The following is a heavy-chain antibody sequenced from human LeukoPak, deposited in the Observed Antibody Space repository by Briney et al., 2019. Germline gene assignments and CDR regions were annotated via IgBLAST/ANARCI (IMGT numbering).Heavy chain of an antibody. J-gene: IGHJ4*02. Sequence: PGGSLRLSCAASGFSFSTYWMTWLRQSPGKGLEWVADIKPDGTEKFYLDSVKGRFTISGDNAQNSLYLQMNSLRAEDTAIYYCARDWAHYDYWGQGTLVTVSS. D-gene: IGHD7-27*01. CDR1: GFSFSTYW. CDR3: ARDWAHYDY. CDR2: IKPDGTEK. V-gene: IGHV3-7*01.